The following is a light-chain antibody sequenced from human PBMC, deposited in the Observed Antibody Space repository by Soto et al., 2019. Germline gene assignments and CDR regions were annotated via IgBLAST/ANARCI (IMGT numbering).Light chain of an antibody. Sequence: DILMTQSPSSLSASLGDRVTITCRASQSISSYLNWYQQKPGKAPKLLIYAASSLQSGVPSRFSGSGSGTDFTLTISSLQPEDFATYYCQQSYSTLITFGQGTRLEIK. J-gene: IGKJ5*01. V-gene: IGKV1-39*01. CDR1: QSISSY. CDR3: QQSYSTLIT. CDR2: AAS.